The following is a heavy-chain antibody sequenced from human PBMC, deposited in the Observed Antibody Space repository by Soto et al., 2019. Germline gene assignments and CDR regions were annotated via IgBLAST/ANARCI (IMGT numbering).Heavy chain of an antibody. CDR3: VREGRSSTSCNTGCAFDI. Sequence: PGGSLRLSCAASTFTFSDYYMSWIRQAPGKGLEWVSYISRSGNTMYYGDYVKGRFTISRDNAENSVFLQMISLRAEDTAVYYCVREGRSSTSCNTGCAFDIWGQGTMVTVSS. J-gene: IGHJ3*02. CDR2: ISRSGNTM. CDR1: TFTFSDYY. V-gene: IGHV3-11*01. D-gene: IGHD2-2*02.